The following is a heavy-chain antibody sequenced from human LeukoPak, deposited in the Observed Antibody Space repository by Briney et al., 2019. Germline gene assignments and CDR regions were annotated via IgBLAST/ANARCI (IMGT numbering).Heavy chain of an antibody. V-gene: IGHV3-30*18. CDR3: AKDLSDSSDYWYGELDY. CDR1: GFAFSRYG. Sequence: PGESLRLSCAASGFAFSRYGIHWVRQAPGKGLEWVALISYHGSHKYYGDSVRGRFTISRDNSKNTLYLQMTSLRTEDTAMYYCAKDLSDSSDYWYGELDYWGQGILVTVSS. J-gene: IGHJ4*02. CDR2: ISYHGSHK. D-gene: IGHD3-22*01.